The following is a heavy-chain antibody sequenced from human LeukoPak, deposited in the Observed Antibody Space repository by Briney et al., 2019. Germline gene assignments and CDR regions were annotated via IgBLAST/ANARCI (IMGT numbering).Heavy chain of an antibody. CDR3: ANAPHSSGYYGVDY. V-gene: IGHV3-30*18. Sequence: AGRSLRLSCAASGFAFSSYGMHWVRQAPGKGLEWVAVISYDGSNKYYADSVKGRFTISRDNSKNTLYLQMNSLRAEDTAVYYCANAPHSSGYYGVDYWGQGTLVTVSS. J-gene: IGHJ4*02. D-gene: IGHD3-22*01. CDR2: ISYDGSNK. CDR1: GFAFSSYG.